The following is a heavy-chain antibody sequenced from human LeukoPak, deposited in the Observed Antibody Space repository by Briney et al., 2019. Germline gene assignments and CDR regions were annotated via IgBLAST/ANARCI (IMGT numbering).Heavy chain of an antibody. Sequence: PSETLSLTCTVSGGSVSSGSYYWSWIRQPPGKGLEWIGEINHSGSTNYNPSLKSRVTISVDTSKNQFSLKLSSVTAADTAVYYCARGDGDLDYWGQGTLVTVSS. J-gene: IGHJ4*02. CDR3: ARGDGDLDY. D-gene: IGHD4-17*01. V-gene: IGHV4-61*01. CDR1: GGSVSSGSYY. CDR2: INHSGST.